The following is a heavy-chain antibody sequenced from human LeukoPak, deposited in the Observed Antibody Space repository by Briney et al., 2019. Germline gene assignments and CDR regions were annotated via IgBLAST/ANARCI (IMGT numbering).Heavy chain of an antibody. D-gene: IGHD2-2*01. V-gene: IGHV1-69*13. CDR2: IIPIFGTA. CDR1: GGTFSSYA. J-gene: IGHJ6*03. Sequence: GASVKVSCKASGGTFSSYAISWVRQAPGQGLEWMGGIIPIFGTANYAQKFQGRVTITADESTSTAYMELSSLRSEDTAVYYCARGYCSSTSCHPTISYYYYYMDVWGKGTTVTVSS. CDR3: ARGYCSSTSCHPTISYYYYYMDV.